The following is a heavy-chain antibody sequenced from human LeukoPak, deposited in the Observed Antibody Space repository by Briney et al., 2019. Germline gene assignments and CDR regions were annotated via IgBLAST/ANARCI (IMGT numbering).Heavy chain of an antibody. CDR1: GFSFNIYA. Sequence: GGSLRLSCAASGFSFNIYAMSWVRQAPGKGLEWVAAIDRSGGSTFYADSVKGRFTISKDNSKNTLYLQINSLRVEDTAVYYCARRQGDGFDIWGQGTMVTVSS. D-gene: IGHD1-1*01. CDR3: ARRQGDGFDI. V-gene: IGHV3-23*01. CDR2: IDRSGGST. J-gene: IGHJ3*02.